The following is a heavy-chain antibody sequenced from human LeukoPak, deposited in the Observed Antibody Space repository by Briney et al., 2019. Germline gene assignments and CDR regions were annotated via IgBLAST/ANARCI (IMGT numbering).Heavy chain of an antibody. D-gene: IGHD3-10*01. CDR1: GYTFTSYD. CDR2: INPNSGGT. J-gene: IGHJ4*02. V-gene: IGHV1-2*02. Sequence: ASVKVSCKASGYTFTSYDINWVRQATGQGLEWMGWINPNSGGTNYAQKFQGRVTMTRDTSISTAYMELSGLRSDDTAVYYCARNAMVRGVRYFDYWGQGTLVTVSS. CDR3: ARNAMVRGVRYFDY.